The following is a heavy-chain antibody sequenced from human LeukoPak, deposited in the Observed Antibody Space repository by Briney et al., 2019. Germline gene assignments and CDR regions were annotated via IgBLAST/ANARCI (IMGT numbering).Heavy chain of an antibody. CDR2: ISTSSRTI. Sequence: PGGSLTLSCAASGFTFSSYTMDWVRQAPGKGLEWVAYISTSSRTIYYADSVKGRFTISRVDAKNSLSLHMDSLRAEDTAVYYCARGRRDYSNYEGTLEYWGQGTLVTVSS. CDR3: ARGRRDYSNYEGTLEY. CDR1: GFTFSSYT. D-gene: IGHD4-11*01. J-gene: IGHJ4*02. V-gene: IGHV3-48*01.